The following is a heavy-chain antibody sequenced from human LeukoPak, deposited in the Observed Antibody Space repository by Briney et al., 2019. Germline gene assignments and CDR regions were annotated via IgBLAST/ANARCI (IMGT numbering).Heavy chain of an antibody. CDR1: GFTFSSYW. Sequence: GGSLRLSCAAAGFTFSSYWMHWVRQAPGKGLVWVSRINSDGSSTLYADSVKGRFTISRDNAKNTLYLQMNSLRAEDTAVYYCARPVTTDPFAYWGQGTLVTVSS. CDR3: ARPVTTDPFAY. V-gene: IGHV3-74*01. CDR2: INSDGSST. J-gene: IGHJ4*02. D-gene: IGHD3-3*01.